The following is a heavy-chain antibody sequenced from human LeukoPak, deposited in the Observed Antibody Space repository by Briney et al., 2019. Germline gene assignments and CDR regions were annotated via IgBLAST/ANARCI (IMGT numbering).Heavy chain of an antibody. D-gene: IGHD4-17*01. CDR2: INPNSGGT. CDR1: GYTFTGYY. V-gene: IGHV1-2*02. J-gene: IGHJ4*02. Sequence: ASVKVSCKASGYTFTGYYMHWVRQAPGQGLEWMGWINPNSGGTNYAQKFQGRVTMTRDTSISTAYMELSRLRSDDTAAYYCARPTVTTSGFDYWGQGTLVTVSS. CDR3: ARPTVTTSGFDY.